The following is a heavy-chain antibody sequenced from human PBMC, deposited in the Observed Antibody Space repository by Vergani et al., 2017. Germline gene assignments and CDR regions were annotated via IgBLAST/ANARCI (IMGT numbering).Heavy chain of an antibody. Sequence: QVQLQESGPGLVKPSETLSLTCTVSGGSISSYYWSWIRQRPGKGLEWIGYIYYSGSTNYNPSLKSRVTISVDTSKNQFSLKLSSVTAADTSVYYCARNPYCAGDCYSDAFDIWGQGTMVTVSS. D-gene: IGHD2-21*02. CDR3: ARNPYCAGDCYSDAFDI. J-gene: IGHJ3*02. CDR2: IYYSGST. CDR1: GGSISSYY. V-gene: IGHV4-59*01.